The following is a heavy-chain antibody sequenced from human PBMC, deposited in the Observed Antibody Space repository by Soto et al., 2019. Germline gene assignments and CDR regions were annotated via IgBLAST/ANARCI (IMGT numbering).Heavy chain of an antibody. V-gene: IGHV4-59*01. J-gene: IGHJ4*02. Sequence: ASETLSLTCTVSGGSMRNYFWTWIRQPPGKGLEWIGYIHYSGTTSFFPSYNPSLRSRVTISEDTSKNQFSLRLSSVTAADTAIYYCARSVPPRWLQFGYWGQGSLVTVSS. D-gene: IGHD6-19*01. CDR2: IHYSGTT. CDR1: GGSMRNYF. CDR3: ARSVPPRWLQFGY.